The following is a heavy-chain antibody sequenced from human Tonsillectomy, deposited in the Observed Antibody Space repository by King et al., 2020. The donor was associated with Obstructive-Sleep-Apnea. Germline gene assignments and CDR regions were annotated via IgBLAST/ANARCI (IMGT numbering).Heavy chain of an antibody. V-gene: IGHV3-30*04. CDR3: ARENPEYSRNFDY. D-gene: IGHD6-6*01. Sequence: VQLVESGGGVVQPGRSLRLSCAASGFTFRTYAMHWVRQAPGKGLEWVAVISYDGSNKYYADSVKGRFTISRDNSKNTLYLQMNSLRAEGTAVYYCARENPEYSRNFDYWGQGTLVTVSS. CDR1: GFTFRTYA. J-gene: IGHJ4*02. CDR2: ISYDGSNK.